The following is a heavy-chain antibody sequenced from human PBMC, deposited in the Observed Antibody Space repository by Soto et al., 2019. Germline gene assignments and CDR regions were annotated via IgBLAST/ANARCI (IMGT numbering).Heavy chain of an antibody. CDR3: AKGRSGWTGGSYGMDV. V-gene: IGHV3-30*18. CDR2: ISYDGSNK. CDR1: GFTFSSYG. Sequence: PGGSLRLSCAASGFTFSSYGMHWVRQAPGKGLEWVAVISYDGSNKYYADSVKGRFTISRDNSKNTLYLQMNSLRAEDTAVYYCAKGRSGWTGGSYGMDVWGQGTTVTVSS. D-gene: IGHD6-19*01. J-gene: IGHJ6*02.